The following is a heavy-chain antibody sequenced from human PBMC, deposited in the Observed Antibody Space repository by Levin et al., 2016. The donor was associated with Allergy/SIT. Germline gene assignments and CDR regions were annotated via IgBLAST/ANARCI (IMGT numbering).Heavy chain of an antibody. J-gene: IGHJ5*02. D-gene: IGHD1-14*01. V-gene: IGHV4-59*01. CDR3: ARVRTKDRQYNWFDP. CDR1: GGSISSYY. Sequence: SETLSLTCTVSGGSISSYYWSWIRQPPGKGLEWIGYIYYSGSTNYNPSLKSRVTISVDTSKNQFSLKLSSVTAADTAVYYCARVRTKDRQYNWFDPWGQGTLVTVSS. CDR2: IYYSGST.